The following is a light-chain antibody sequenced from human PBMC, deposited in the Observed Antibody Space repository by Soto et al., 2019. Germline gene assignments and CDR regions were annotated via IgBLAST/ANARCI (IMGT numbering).Light chain of an antibody. V-gene: IGLV2-14*01. CDR1: SSDAGFYNY. J-gene: IGLJ3*02. Sequence: QSVLTQPASVSGSPGQSITISCTGTSSDAGFYNYVSWYQQHPGKAPKLLIYEVSNRPSGVSNRFSGAKSGNTASLTISGLQPEDEADDYCLSYDSSLSAWVFGGGTKLTVL. CDR2: EVS. CDR3: LSYDSSLSAWV.